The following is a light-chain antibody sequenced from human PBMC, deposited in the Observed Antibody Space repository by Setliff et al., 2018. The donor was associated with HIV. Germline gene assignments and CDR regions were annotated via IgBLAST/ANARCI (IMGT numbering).Light chain of an antibody. CDR3: TSYTSSHTYV. CDR1: SSDVGAYNY. V-gene: IGLV2-14*03. Sequence: ALAQPASVSGSPGQSVTISCTGTSSDVGAYNYVSWYQQYPGKAPKLMIYDVSERPSGVSDRFSGSKSGNTASLTISGLQAEDEADYYCTSYTSSHTYVFGTGTKVTVL. CDR2: DVS. J-gene: IGLJ1*01.